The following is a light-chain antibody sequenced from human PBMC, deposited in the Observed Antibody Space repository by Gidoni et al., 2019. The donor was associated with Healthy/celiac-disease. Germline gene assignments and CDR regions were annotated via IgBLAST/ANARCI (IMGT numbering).Light chain of an antibody. Sequence: DIQMTQSPSSLSASVGDRVTITCRASQSTSSYLNWYQQKPGKAPKLLIYAASRLQSGVPSRFSGSGAGTDFTLTISSLQPEDFATYYCQQSYSTPHTFGQGTKLEIK. CDR3: QQSYSTPHT. V-gene: IGKV1-39*01. CDR1: QSTSSY. CDR2: AAS. J-gene: IGKJ2*01.